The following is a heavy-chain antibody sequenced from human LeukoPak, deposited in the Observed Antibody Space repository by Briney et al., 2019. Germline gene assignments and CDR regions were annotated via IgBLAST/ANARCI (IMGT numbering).Heavy chain of an antibody. CDR3: ARSRIGVAGNYFDY. CDR2: INPNSGVT. Sequence: ASVKVSCKASGYTFTAYYMHWVRQAPGQGLEWMGWINPNSGVTNYAQKFQGRVTMTRDTSISTAYMELSRLTSDDTAVYYCARSRIGVAGNYFDYWGQGTLVTVSS. CDR1: GYTFTAYY. V-gene: IGHV1-2*02. J-gene: IGHJ4*02. D-gene: IGHD6-19*01.